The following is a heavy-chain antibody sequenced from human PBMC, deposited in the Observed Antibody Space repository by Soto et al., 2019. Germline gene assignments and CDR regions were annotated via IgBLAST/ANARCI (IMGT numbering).Heavy chain of an antibody. Sequence: QITLKESGPPLVKPTQTLTLTCTFSGFSLSTSGVGVGWIRQPPGKALEWLAVIYWDDDKRSSSSLKSRLTTXXDXSXXQVVLTMTNMDPVDTATYYCAHHPYYGLGTYSFDYWGQGILVTVSS. D-gene: IGHD3-10*01. CDR1: GFSLSTSGVG. V-gene: IGHV2-5*02. J-gene: IGHJ4*02. CDR2: IYWDDDK. CDR3: AHHPYYGLGTYSFDY.